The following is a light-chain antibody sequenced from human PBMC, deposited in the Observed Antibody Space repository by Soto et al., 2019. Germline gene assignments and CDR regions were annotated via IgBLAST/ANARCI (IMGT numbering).Light chain of an antibody. Sequence: EIEMTQSPATLSVSPGERATLSCRSSQSVGRKLAWYQQKPGQAPRLLIYDASNRAMGVPARFSGSGSGTEFTLTTISPQSEDVAFYHCQQYDIGPPWRFARGPKGEI. CDR1: QSVGRK. CDR2: DAS. CDR3: QQYDIGPPWR. J-gene: IGKJ1*01. V-gene: IGKV3-15*01.